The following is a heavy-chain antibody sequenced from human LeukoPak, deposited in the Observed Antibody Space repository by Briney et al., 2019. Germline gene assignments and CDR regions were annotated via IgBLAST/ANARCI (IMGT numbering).Heavy chain of an antibody. CDR2: IFQSGSP. J-gene: IGHJ3*01. V-gene: IGHV4-30-2*01. D-gene: IGHD1-26*01. CDR1: GGPISSGGYS. Sequence: SETLSLTCAASGGPISSGGYSWTWIRQPPGKGLEWIGYIFQSGSPSYNPSLRSRVTISVDTSRNHFSLELISVTAADTAMYYCARDRAGLGLLDFWGQGTMVTVSS. CDR3: ARDRAGLGLLDF.